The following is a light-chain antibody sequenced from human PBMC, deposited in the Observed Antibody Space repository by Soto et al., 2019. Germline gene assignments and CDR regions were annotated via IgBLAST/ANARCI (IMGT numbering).Light chain of an antibody. CDR1: QGIFTW. CDR3: QQANSFPLT. CDR2: TAS. Sequence: DIQMTQSPSYVSASVGDRVTITCRASQGIFTWLAWYQQKPGKTPKLLIYTASSLQGGVPARFSGSGSGTDFTLTISSLQPEDSAIYYCQQANSFPLTFGGGTKVEIK. V-gene: IGKV1-12*01. J-gene: IGKJ4*01.